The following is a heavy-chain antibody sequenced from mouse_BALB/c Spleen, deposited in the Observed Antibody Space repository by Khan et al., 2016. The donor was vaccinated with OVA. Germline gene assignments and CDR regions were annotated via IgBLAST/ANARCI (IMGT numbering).Heavy chain of an antibody. CDR2: INPKNGGT. CDR3: ARDAGRY. CDR1: GYTFPEYT. J-gene: IGHJ4*01. V-gene: IGHV1-18*01. D-gene: IGHD3-3*01. Sequence: VQLQQPGPELVKPGASVKISCKTSGYTFPEYTVHWVKQSLGKSLDWIGVINPKNGGTAYNQKFKGKATLTVDKSSSTAYLEFSSLTSEDSAVYYGARDAGRYWGQGTAVTGAS.